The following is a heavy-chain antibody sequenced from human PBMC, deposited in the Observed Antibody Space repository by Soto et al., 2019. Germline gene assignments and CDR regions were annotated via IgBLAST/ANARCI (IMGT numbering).Heavy chain of an antibody. Sequence: GGSQRLSCAASGFTFDDYAMHWVRQAPGKGLEWVSGISWNSGSIGYADSVKGRFTISRDNAKNSLYLQMNSLRAEDTALYYCAKSLLKDNYYYGMDVWGQGTTVTVSS. CDR1: GFTFDDYA. D-gene: IGHD3-9*01. J-gene: IGHJ6*02. V-gene: IGHV3-9*01. CDR3: AKSLLKDNYYYGMDV. CDR2: ISWNSGSI.